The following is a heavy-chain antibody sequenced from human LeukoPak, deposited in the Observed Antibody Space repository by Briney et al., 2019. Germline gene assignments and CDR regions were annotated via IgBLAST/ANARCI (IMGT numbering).Heavy chain of an antibody. V-gene: IGHV3-23*01. CDR3: AKMAGQQLGDYYMDV. D-gene: IGHD6-13*01. CDR2: LSGSGFNT. J-gene: IGHJ6*03. Sequence: GGSLRLSCGASGFTFSNFAMTWVRQAPGRGLEWVSALSGSGFNTYYADSVKGRFTISRDNSKNTLYLQMNSLRAKDTAVYYCAKMAGQQLGDYYMDVWGKGTTLTVSS. CDR1: GFTFSNFA.